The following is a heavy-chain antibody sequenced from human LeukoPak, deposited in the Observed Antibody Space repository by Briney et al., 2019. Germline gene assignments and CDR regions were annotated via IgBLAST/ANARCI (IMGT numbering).Heavy chain of an antibody. J-gene: IGHJ1*01. D-gene: IGHD4-23*01. CDR2: IYYSGST. CDR3: ARMVVVTRHFQH. V-gene: IGHV4-59*01. CDR1: GSSISSYY. Sequence: SETLSLTCTVSGSSISSYYWSWIRQPPGKGLEWIGYIYYSGSTNYNPSLKSRVTISVDTSKNQFSLKLSSVTAADTAVYYCARMVVVTRHFQHWGQGTLVTVSS.